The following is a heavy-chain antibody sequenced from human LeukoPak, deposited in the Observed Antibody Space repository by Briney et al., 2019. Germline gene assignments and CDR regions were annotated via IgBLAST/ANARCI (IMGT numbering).Heavy chain of an antibody. Sequence: PGGSLRLSCVASGFTFSDYFMSWIRQAPGKGLEWLSYIRGSGSTIYYTDSVKGRFTISRDNAKNSLYLQMNSLRAEDTAVYYCARMNYISSGWGAPFDYWGQGTLVTVSS. V-gene: IGHV3-11*04. CDR3: ARMNYISSGWGAPFDY. CDR2: IRGSGSTI. CDR1: GFTFSDYF. J-gene: IGHJ4*02. D-gene: IGHD1-7*01.